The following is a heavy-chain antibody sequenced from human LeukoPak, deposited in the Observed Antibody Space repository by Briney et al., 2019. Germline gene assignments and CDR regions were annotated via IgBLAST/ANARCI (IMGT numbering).Heavy chain of an antibody. J-gene: IGHJ4*02. Sequence: GGSLRLSCAASGFMFSSHGMNWVRQAPGKGLEWVSYIGSGSRTTYYADSVKARFTISRDNAKNSLYLQMNSLRDEDTVVYYCARKSITGTTTGLFDCWGQGTLVTVSS. CDR2: IGSGSRTT. D-gene: IGHD1-7*01. V-gene: IGHV3-48*02. CDR3: ARKSITGTTTGLFDC. CDR1: GFMFSSHG.